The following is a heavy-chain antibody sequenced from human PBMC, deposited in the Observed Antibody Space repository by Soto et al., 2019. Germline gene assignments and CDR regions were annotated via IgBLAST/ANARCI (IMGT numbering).Heavy chain of an antibody. J-gene: IGHJ2*01. D-gene: IGHD2-21*01. CDR1: GITFGSRA. V-gene: IGHV3-23*01. Sequence: GGSLRLSCVASGITFGSRAMSWVRQAPGGGLEWGSTITDNGGDAKYADSVRGRFTISRDDSKNTLYLQMNSLKTEDTAVYYCTTLGWFGQEYFDLWGRGTLVTVSS. CDR3: TTLGWFGQEYFDL. CDR2: ITDNGGDA.